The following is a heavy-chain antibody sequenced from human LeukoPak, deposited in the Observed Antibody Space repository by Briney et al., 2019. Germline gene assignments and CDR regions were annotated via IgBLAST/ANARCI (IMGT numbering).Heavy chain of an antibody. CDR1: GFTFSTYW. D-gene: IGHD3-16*01. CDR2: IRQDGSLK. Sequence: GGSLRLSCAASGFTFSTYWMSWVRQAPGKGLEWVANIRQDGSLKYYLDSVKGRFTISRDNAKNSLYLQMSNLRAEDTAVYFCARGGGLDVWGQGATVTVSS. J-gene: IGHJ6*02. V-gene: IGHV3-7*03. CDR3: ARGGGLDV.